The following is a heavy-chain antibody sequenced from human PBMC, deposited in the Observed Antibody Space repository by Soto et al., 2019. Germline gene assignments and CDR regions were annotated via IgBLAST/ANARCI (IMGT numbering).Heavy chain of an antibody. J-gene: IGHJ4*02. V-gene: IGHV3-23*01. CDR3: AKLYWNPRYFDY. CDR2: ISGSGGST. Sequence: GGSLRLSCAASGFTFSSYAMSWVRQAPGKGLEWVSAISGSGGSTYYADSAKGRFTISRDNSRNTLYLQMNSLRAEDTAVYYCAKLYWNPRYFDYWGQGTRVTVSS. D-gene: IGHD1-1*01. CDR1: GFTFSSYA.